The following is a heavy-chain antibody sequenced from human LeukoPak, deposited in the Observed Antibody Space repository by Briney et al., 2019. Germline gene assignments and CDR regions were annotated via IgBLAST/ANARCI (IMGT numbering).Heavy chain of an antibody. J-gene: IGHJ4*02. D-gene: IGHD3-22*01. Sequence: SETLSLTCTVSGGSISSYYWSWIRQPPGKGLEWIGYIYYSGSTNYNPSLKSRVTISVDTSKNQFSLKLSSVTAADTAVYYCATYRRGYDSSGYGEYYFDYWGQGTLVTVSS. CDR2: IYYSGST. CDR1: GGSISSYY. V-gene: IGHV4-59*12. CDR3: ATYRRGYDSSGYGEYYFDY.